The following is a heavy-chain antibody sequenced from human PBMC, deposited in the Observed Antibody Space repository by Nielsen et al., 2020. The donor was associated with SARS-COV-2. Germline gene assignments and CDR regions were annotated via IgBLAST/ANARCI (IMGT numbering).Heavy chain of an antibody. CDR3: ARDWSIFVDYYGMDV. Sequence: ASVKVSCKASGYTFTSYGISWVRQAPEQGLEWMGWISAYNGNTHYAQKLQGRVTMTTDTSTSTAYMELRSLRSDDTAVYYCARDWSIFVDYYGMDVWGQGTTVTVSS. J-gene: IGHJ6*02. D-gene: IGHD3-3*01. CDR1: GYTFTSYG. CDR2: ISAYNGNT. V-gene: IGHV1-18*01.